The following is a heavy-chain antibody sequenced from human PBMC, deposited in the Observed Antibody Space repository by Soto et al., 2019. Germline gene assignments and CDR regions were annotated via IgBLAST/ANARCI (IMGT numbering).Heavy chain of an antibody. CDR3: AKRGGGYSYGPLDY. V-gene: IGHV3-23*01. CDR2: ISGSGGST. J-gene: IGHJ4*02. D-gene: IGHD5-18*01. Sequence: GGSLRLSCAASGFTFSSYAMSWVRQAPGKGLEWVSAISGSGGSTYYADSVKGRFTISRDNSKNTLYLQMNSLRAEDTAVYYCAKRGGGYSYGPLDYWGQGTLVTVYS. CDR1: GFTFSSYA.